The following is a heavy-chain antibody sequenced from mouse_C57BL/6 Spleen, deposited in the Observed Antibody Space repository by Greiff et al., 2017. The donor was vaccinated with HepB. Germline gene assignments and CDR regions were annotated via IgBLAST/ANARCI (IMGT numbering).Heavy chain of an antibody. CDR3: ARSPSSYYGSSSFAY. D-gene: IGHD1-1*01. CDR1: GFTFTDYY. Sequence: EVMLVESGGGLVQPGGSLSLSCAASGFTFTDYYMSWVRQPPGKALEWLGFIRNKANGYTTEYSASVKGRFTISRDNSQSILYLQMNALRAEDSATYYCARSPSSYYGSSSFAYWGQGTLVTVSA. V-gene: IGHV7-3*01. CDR2: IRNKANGYTT. J-gene: IGHJ3*01.